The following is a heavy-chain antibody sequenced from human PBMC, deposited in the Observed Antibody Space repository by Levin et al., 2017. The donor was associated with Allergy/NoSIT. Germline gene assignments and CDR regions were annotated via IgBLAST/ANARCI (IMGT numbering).Heavy chain of an antibody. V-gene: IGHV1-2*06. CDR3: ARDRGRTWYFDL. Sequence: ASVKVSCKASGYTFTGYYMHWVRQAPGQGLEWMGRINPNSGGTNYAQKFQGRVTMTRDTSISTAYMELSRLRSDDTAVYYCARDRGRTWYFDLWGRGTLVTVSS. J-gene: IGHJ2*01. CDR2: INPNSGGT. CDR1: GYTFTGYY. D-gene: IGHD3-10*01.